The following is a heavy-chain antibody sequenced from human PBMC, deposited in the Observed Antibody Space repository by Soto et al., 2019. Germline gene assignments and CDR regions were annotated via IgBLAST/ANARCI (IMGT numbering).Heavy chain of an antibody. J-gene: IGHJ3*01. CDR3: ARWAPDAFHV. CDR1: GYSFTTYN. V-gene: IGHV1-46*01. Sequence: QVQLVQSGAEVKKPGASVKVSCKASGYSFTTYNIHWVRQAPGPGLEWMGAVNPSSGSTSYAQKFQXXVXLXXDTSTSTVYMELSSLRSEDAAVYYGARWAPDAFHVWGQGTLVTVSS. CDR2: VNPSSGST.